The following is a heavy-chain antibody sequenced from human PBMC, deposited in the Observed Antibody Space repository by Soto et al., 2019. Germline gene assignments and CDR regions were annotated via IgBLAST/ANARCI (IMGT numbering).Heavy chain of an antibody. D-gene: IGHD2-8*01. V-gene: IGHV1-69*01. CDR1: GGTFSSYA. J-gene: IGHJ6*02. CDR2: IIPIFGTA. Sequence: QVQLVQSGAEVKKPGSSVKVSCKASGGTFSSYAISWVRQAPGQGLEWMGGIIPIFGTANYAQKFQGRVTITADESTSTAYMELSSLRSEDTAVYYCASGPNCTNGVCYSYYYYYYGMDVWGQGTTVTVSS. CDR3: ASGPNCTNGVCYSYYYYYYGMDV.